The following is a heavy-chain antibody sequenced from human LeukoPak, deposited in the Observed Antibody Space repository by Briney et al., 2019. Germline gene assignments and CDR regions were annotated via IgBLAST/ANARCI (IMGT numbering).Heavy chain of an antibody. V-gene: IGHV3-15*01. D-gene: IGHD3-10*01. CDR1: GFTFTNAW. Sequence: GGSLRLSCAASGFTFTNAWMTWVRQAPGKGLEWVGRIKSKTDGGATDYAALVKGRFTISRDDSKKTLYLQMNTLKSEDTAVYYCTTSFTMVRGVAFDYWGQGTLVTVSS. J-gene: IGHJ4*02. CDR2: IKSKTDGGAT. CDR3: TTSFTMVRGVAFDY.